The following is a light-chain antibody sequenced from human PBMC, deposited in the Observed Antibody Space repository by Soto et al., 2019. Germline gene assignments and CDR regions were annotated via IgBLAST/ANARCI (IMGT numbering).Light chain of an antibody. Sequence: QSVLTQPRSVSGSPGQSVTISCTGTSSDVGGYNYVSWYQQHPGKAPKVMIYDVSERPSGVPDRFSGSKSGNTASLTISGLQAEDEADYYCCSYAGSRALFGGGTKLTVL. V-gene: IGLV2-11*01. CDR2: DVS. CDR3: CSYAGSRAL. J-gene: IGLJ2*01. CDR1: SSDVGGYNY.